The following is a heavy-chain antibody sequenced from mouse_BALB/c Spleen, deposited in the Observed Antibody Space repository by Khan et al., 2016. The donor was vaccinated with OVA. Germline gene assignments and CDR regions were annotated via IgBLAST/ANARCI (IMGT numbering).Heavy chain of an antibody. V-gene: IGHV5-6*01. Sequence: EVELVESGGDLVKPGGSLKLSCAASGFTFSTYGMSWVRQTPDKRLEWVATISSGGDYTYYPDSVMGRFTISRDNAKSTLCLQMSSLKSEDTAMYYCASHLTGSFAYWGQGTLVTGSA. D-gene: IGHD4-1*01. J-gene: IGHJ3*01. CDR3: ASHLTGSFAY. CDR2: ISSGGDYT. CDR1: GFTFSTYG.